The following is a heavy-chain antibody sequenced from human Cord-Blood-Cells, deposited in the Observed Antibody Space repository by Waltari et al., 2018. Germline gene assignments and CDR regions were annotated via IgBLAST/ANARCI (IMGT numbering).Heavy chain of an antibody. CDR2: INHSGST. D-gene: IGHD3-16*01. Sequence: QVQLQQWGAGLLKPSETLSLTCAVYGGSFSGYYWSWIRQPPGKGLEWIGEINHSGSTNYNPSLKSRVTISVDTSKNQFSLKLSSVTAADTAVYYCARDRRWGELRWYFDYWGQGTLVTVSS. V-gene: IGHV4-34*01. CDR3: ARDRRWGELRWYFDY. CDR1: GGSFSGYY. J-gene: IGHJ4*02.